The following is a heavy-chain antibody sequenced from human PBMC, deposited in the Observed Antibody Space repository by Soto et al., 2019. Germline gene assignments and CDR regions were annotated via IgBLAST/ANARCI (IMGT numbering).Heavy chain of an antibody. CDR2: IYYSGST. Sequence: QVQLQESGPGLVKPSETLSLTCTVSGGSISSYYWGWIRQPPGKGLEWIGYIYYSGSTNYNPSLKSRVTISVDTSKNQFSLKLSSVTAADTAVYYCARGLHSSSWPFDYWGQGTLVTVSS. V-gene: IGHV4-59*01. J-gene: IGHJ4*02. CDR1: GGSISSYY. CDR3: ARGLHSSSWPFDY. D-gene: IGHD6-13*01.